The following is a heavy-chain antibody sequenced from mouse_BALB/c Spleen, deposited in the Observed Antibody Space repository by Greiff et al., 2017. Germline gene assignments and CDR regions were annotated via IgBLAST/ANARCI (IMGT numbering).Heavy chain of an antibody. CDR3: ANGYYLDY. D-gene: IGHD2-2*01. CDR1: GFNIKDTY. Sequence: VQLKESGAELVKPGASVKLSCTASGFNIKDTYMHWVKQRPEQGLEWIGRIDPANGNTKYDPKFQGKATITADTSSNTAYLQLSSLTSEDTAVYYCANGYYLDYWGQGTTLTVSS. J-gene: IGHJ2*01. CDR2: IDPANGNT. V-gene: IGHV14-3*02.